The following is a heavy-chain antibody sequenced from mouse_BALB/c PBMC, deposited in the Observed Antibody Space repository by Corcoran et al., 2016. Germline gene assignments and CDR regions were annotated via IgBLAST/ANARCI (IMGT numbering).Heavy chain of an antibody. CDR2: ISYDGSN. V-gene: IGHV3-6*02. Sequence: DVQLQESGPGLVKPSQSLSLTCSVTGYSITSGYSWTWIRQFPGNKLEWMGYISYDGSNNYNPSLKNLISNTRDTSKNQFFLKLNSVTTEDTATYYWARADNWVFDYWGQGTTLTVSA. D-gene: IGHD4-1*01. CDR3: ARADNWVFDY. J-gene: IGHJ2*01. CDR1: GYSITSGYS.